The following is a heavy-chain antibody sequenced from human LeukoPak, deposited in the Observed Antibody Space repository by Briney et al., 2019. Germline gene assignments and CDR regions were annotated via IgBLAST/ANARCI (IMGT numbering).Heavy chain of an antibody. CDR2: INPNSGGT. Sequence: ASVKVSCKASGYTFTGYYMHWVRQAPGQGLEWMGWINPNSGGTNYAQKFQGRVTMTRDTSISTAYMELSRLRSDDTAVYYCARETKPPFGLGFDPWGQGTLVTVSS. V-gene: IGHV1-2*02. D-gene: IGHD3/OR15-3a*01. CDR1: GYTFTGYY. CDR3: ARETKPPFGLGFDP. J-gene: IGHJ5*02.